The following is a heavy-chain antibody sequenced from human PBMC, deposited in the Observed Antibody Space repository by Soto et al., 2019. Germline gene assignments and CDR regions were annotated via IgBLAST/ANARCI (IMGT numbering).Heavy chain of an antibody. J-gene: IGHJ3*02. CDR1: GFTFSTHV. D-gene: IGHD1-1*01. V-gene: IGHV3-30*19. Sequence: QVQLVESGGGVVQPGRALRLSCAVFGFTFSTHVFHWVRQAPGKGLEWVAVMSADGRTIYYADSVKGRFTISSDTSKNTVVLQMDSLRAEESAVYYCASRGCRFVNCQGNAGFDIWGQGTMCTVSS. CDR2: MSADGRTI. CDR3: ASRGCRFVNCQGNAGFDI.